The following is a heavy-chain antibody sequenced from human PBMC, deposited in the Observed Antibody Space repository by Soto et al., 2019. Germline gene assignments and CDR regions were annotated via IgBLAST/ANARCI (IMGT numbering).Heavy chain of an antibody. CDR1: GGTFSSYA. V-gene: IGHV1-69*13. J-gene: IGHJ4*02. CDR2: IIPIFGTA. CDR3: ATIYSGYDYPDY. D-gene: IGHD5-12*01. Sequence: SVKVSCKASGGTFSSYAISWVRQAPGQGLEWMGGIIPIFGTANYAQKFQGRVTITADESTSTAYMELSSLRSEDTAVYYCATIYSGYDYPDYWGQGTLVTVYS.